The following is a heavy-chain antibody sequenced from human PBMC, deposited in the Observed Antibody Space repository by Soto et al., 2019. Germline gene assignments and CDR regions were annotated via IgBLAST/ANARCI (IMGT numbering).Heavy chain of an antibody. CDR3: ARDQRGPYYYYYTDV. CDR1: GFTFSSYW. Sequence: PGGSLRLSCAASGFTFSSYWMSWVRQAPGKGLEWVANIKQDGSEKYYVDSVKGRFTISRDNAKNSLYLQMNSPRAEDTAVYYCARDQRGPYYYYYTDVWGKGTTVTVSS. J-gene: IGHJ6*03. CDR2: IKQDGSEK. V-gene: IGHV3-7*01.